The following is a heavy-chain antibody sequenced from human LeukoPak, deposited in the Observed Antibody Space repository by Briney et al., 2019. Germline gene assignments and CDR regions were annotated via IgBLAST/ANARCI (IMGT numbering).Heavy chain of an antibody. CDR2: ISGSDGTT. CDR1: GFTFSNYA. D-gene: IGHD6-19*01. V-gene: IGHV3-23*01. J-gene: IGHJ4*02. Sequence: PGGSLRLSCAASGFTFSNYAMSWVRQAPGKGLEWVSGISGSDGTTYYADSVKGRFTISRDNSKNTLFLQMNSLRAEDTALYYCAIIKGIAVAGADYWGQGTLVTVSS. CDR3: AIIKGIAVAGADY.